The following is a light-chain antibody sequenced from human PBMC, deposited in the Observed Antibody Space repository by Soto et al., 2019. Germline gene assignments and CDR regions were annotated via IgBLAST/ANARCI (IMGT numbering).Light chain of an antibody. CDR2: DVA. V-gene: IGLV2-14*03. J-gene: IGLJ3*02. Sequence: QSALTQPASVSGSPGQSITIFCTGTSSDVGGYNYVSWYQQHPDKAPKLIIYDVANRPSGVSNRFSASQSGNTASLTISGLQAEDEADYYCSSYTSTSTVFGGGTKVTVL. CDR1: SSDVGGYNY. CDR3: SSYTSTSTV.